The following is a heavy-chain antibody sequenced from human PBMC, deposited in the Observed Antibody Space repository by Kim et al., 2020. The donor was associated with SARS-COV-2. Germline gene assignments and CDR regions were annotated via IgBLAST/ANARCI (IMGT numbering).Heavy chain of an antibody. Sequence: GGSLRLSCAASGFTFSTYAMNWVRQAPGKGLQWVSTISGSGDITYYADSVKGRFTISRDNSESTLYLQMNSLRAEDTAIYYCAKPPPQSDSGWYTYDFDYWGQRSLVTVSS. CDR1: GFTFSTYA. D-gene: IGHD6-19*01. J-gene: IGHJ4*02. V-gene: IGHV3-23*01. CDR2: ISGSGDIT. CDR3: AKPPPQSDSGWYTYDFDY.